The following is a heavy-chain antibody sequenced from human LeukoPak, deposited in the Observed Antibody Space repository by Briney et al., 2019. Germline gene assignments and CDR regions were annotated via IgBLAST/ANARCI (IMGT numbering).Heavy chain of an antibody. CDR3: ARESGAVAGMGGY. J-gene: IGHJ4*02. D-gene: IGHD6-19*01. CDR2: INTNTGNP. CDR1: GYTLTELS. V-gene: IGHV7-4-1*02. Sequence: ASVKVSCKVSGYTLTELSMHWVRQVTGQGLEWMGWINTNTGNPTYAQGFTGRFVFSLDTSVSTAYLQISSLKAEDTAVYYCARESGAVAGMGGYWGQGTLVTVSS.